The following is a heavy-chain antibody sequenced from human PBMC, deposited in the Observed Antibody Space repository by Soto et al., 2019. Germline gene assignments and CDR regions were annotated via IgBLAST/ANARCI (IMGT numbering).Heavy chain of an antibody. Sequence: QVQLVQSGADVKKPGASVKVSCKASEYTFINYGIHWVRQAPGQGLQWMGWINPGNGYTKSAQEFQDRVTITRYTSTSTAYMELSSLRSEDTAVYYCARYGDTSGLAYWGQGALVTVSS. D-gene: IGHD6-25*01. J-gene: IGHJ4*02. V-gene: IGHV1-3*01. CDR1: EYTFINYG. CDR2: INPGNGYT. CDR3: ARYGDTSGLAY.